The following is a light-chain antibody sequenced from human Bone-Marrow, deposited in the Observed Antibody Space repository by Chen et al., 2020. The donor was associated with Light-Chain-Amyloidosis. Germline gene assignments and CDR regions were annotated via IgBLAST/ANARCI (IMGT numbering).Light chain of an antibody. J-gene: IGLJ2*01. Sequence: YEVTQPPSVSVSPGQTATITCSGDKLGDQYAWWYQQKPGQSPVLLIYQDDKRPSGIPERFSGFNSGNTASLAISGTQPADEADYYCQAWDSTTAYVVFGGGTKLTVL. CDR3: QAWDSTTAYVV. V-gene: IGLV3-1*01. CDR2: QDD. CDR1: KLGDQY.